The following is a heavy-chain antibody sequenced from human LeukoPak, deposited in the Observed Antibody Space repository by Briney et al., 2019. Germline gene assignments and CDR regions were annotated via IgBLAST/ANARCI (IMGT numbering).Heavy chain of an antibody. Sequence: SETLSLTCTVSGGSISSGGYYWSWIRQHPGKGLEWIVYIYYSGSTYYNPSLKSRVTISVDSSKNQFSLKLSSVTAADTAVYYCARVIFSGTDTVIATAYFDNWGQGTLVTVSS. J-gene: IGHJ4*02. CDR1: GGSISSGGYY. D-gene: IGHD2-21*02. CDR2: IYYSGST. CDR3: ARVIFSGTDTVIATAYFDN. V-gene: IGHV4-31*03.